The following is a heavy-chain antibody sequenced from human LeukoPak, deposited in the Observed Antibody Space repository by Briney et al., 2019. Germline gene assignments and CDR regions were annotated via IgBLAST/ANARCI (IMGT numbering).Heavy chain of an antibody. V-gene: IGHV3-30*04. Sequence: QAGGSLRLSCAASGFTFSSYAMHWVRQAPGKGLEWVAVISYDGSNKYYADSVKGRFTISRDNAKNSLYLQMNSLRAEDTAVYYCARDVYVAAAGTGWFDPWGQGTLVTVSS. CDR1: GFTFSSYA. D-gene: IGHD6-13*01. J-gene: IGHJ5*02. CDR2: ISYDGSNK. CDR3: ARDVYVAAAGTGWFDP.